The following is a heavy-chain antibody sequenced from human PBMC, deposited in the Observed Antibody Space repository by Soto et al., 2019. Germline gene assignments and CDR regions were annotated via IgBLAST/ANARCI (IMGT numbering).Heavy chain of an antibody. D-gene: IGHD6-19*01. V-gene: IGHV3-30-3*01. CDR1: GFTFSSYA. J-gene: IGHJ4*02. CDR2: ISYDGSNK. CDR3: ASDVAGTRGGAN. Sequence: QVPLVESGGGVVQPGRSLRLSCAASGFTFSSYAMHWVRQAPGKGLEWVAVISYDGSNKYYADSVKGRFTISRDNSKNTLYLQMNSLRAEDTAVYYCASDVAGTRGGANWGQGTLVTVSS.